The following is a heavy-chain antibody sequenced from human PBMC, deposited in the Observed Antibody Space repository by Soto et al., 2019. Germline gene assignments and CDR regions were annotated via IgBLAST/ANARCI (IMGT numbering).Heavy chain of an antibody. J-gene: IGHJ5*02. Sequence: GGSLRRSCGVAVFPFGANALSWVRQAPGKGLEWVSGLSNTGRRTSYADSVKGRFNISRDNSENTVYLQMDSLRVEDTAVYYCATEMGATQGPFDTWGQETLATVS. CDR2: LSNTGRRT. D-gene: IGHD1-26*01. CDR3: ATEMGATQGPFDT. CDR1: VFPFGANA. V-gene: IGHV3-23*01.